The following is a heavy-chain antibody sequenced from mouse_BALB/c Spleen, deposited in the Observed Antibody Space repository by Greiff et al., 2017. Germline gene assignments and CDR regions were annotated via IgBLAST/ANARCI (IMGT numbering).Heavy chain of an antibody. Sequence: QVQLQQPGAELVRPGASVKLSCKASGYTFTSYWINWVKQRPGQGLEWIGNIYPSDSYTNYNQKFKDKATLTVDKSSSTAYMQLSSPTSEDSAVYYCTREGGVLFAYWGQGTLVTVSA. V-gene: IGHV1-69*02. CDR2: IYPSDSYT. CDR3: TREGGVLFAY. J-gene: IGHJ3*01. D-gene: IGHD2-14*01. CDR1: GYTFTSYW.